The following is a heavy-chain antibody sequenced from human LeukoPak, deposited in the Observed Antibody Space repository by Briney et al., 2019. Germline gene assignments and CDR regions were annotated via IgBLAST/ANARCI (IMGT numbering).Heavy chain of an antibody. J-gene: IGHJ4*02. Sequence: PGGSLRLSCAASGFTFSNYWMGWVRQAPGKGLVWVSRINGDGRSTNYADSVKGRFTISRDNAKNTLYLQLNSLRAEDTAIYYCARSQGPYDYWGQGTLVTVSS. V-gene: IGHV3-74*01. CDR2: INGDGRST. CDR3: ARSQGPYDY. CDR1: GFTFSNYW.